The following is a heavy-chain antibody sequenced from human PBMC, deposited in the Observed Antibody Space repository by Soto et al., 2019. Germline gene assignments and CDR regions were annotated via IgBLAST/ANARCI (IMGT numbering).Heavy chain of an antibody. Sequence: SETLSLTCTVSGGSISSYYWSWIRQPPGKGLEWIGYIYYSGSTNYNPSLKSRVTISVDTSKNQFSLKLSSVTAADTAVYYCARVSPVAATVYFDYWGQGTLVTVSS. V-gene: IGHV4-59*01. CDR3: ARVSPVAATVYFDY. D-gene: IGHD2-15*01. J-gene: IGHJ4*02. CDR1: GGSISSYY. CDR2: IYYSGST.